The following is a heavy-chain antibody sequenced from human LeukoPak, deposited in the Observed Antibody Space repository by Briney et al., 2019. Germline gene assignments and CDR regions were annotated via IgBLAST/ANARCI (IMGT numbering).Heavy chain of an antibody. V-gene: IGHV4-34*01. D-gene: IGHD6-19*01. J-gene: IGHJ6*04. CDR1: VGSFSGYY. CDR3: ARGGKQWLSPYYYYGMDV. CDR2: INHSGST. Sequence: SQTLSLTCALYVGSFSGYYSSWIRQPPRKGLEWIGEINHSGSTNYNPSPKRRVTISVDTSKNQCSLTLSSVTAADTAVYYCARGGKQWLSPYYYYGMDVWGKGTTVTVSS.